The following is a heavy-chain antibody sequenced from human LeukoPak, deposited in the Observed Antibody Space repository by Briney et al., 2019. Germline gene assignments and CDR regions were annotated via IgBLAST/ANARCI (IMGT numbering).Heavy chain of an antibody. Sequence: GGSLRLSCAASGFTFSSYGMHWVRQAPGKGLEWVAVISYDGGNKYYADSVKGRFTISRDNSKNTLYLQMNSLRAEDTAVYYCAKVGQLLGDAFDIWGQGTMVTVSS. CDR3: AKVGQLLGDAFDI. V-gene: IGHV3-30*18. CDR2: ISYDGGNK. D-gene: IGHD1-26*01. J-gene: IGHJ3*02. CDR1: GFTFSSYG.